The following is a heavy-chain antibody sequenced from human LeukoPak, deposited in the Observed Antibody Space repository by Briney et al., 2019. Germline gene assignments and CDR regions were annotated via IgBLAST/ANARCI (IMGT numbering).Heavy chain of an antibody. CDR3: ARDRMGIAAAGAYDY. J-gene: IGHJ4*02. Sequence: GGSLRLSCAASGFTFSDYYMSWIRQAPGKGLEWVSYISSSGSTVYYADSVKGRFTISRDNAKNSLYLQMNSLRAEDTAVYYCARDRMGIAAAGAYDYWGQGTLVTVSS. CDR2: ISSSGSTV. V-gene: IGHV3-11*01. CDR1: GFTFSDYY. D-gene: IGHD6-13*01.